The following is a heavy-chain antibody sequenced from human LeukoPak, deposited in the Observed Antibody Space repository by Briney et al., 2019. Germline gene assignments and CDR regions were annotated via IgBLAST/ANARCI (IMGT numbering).Heavy chain of an antibody. CDR2: IYPGDSDT. Sequence: GEPLKISCKGSGYSFTTYWIGWVRQMPGKGLEWMGIIYPGDSDTRNSPCFQGQVTISADKSISPAYLQWSSLKASDTAMYYCARPLYCSGGSCPFDYWGQGTLVTVSS. CDR1: GYSFTTYW. CDR3: ARPLYCSGGSCPFDY. J-gene: IGHJ4*02. V-gene: IGHV5-51*01. D-gene: IGHD2-15*01.